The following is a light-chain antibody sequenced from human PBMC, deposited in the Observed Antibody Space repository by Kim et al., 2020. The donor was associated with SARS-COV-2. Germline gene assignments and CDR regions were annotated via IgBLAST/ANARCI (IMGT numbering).Light chain of an antibody. CDR2: GAS. CDR1: RHVISNY. V-gene: IGKV3-20*01. Sequence: SPREGSTTSGRPARHVISNYLAWYQQKPGKVPRLLIYGASSRDTGVPDRFSGSGSGTDFTFSISSLQPEDFAAYYCQKYSSSPLTFGGGTKVDIK. J-gene: IGKJ4*01. CDR3: QKYSSSPLT.